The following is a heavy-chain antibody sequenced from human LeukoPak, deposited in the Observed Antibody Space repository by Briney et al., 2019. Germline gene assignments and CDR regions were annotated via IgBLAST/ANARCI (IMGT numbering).Heavy chain of an antibody. Sequence: PSETLSLTCGVSGSSITTTNFWSWVRQTPGQGLEWIGEVSVSGLSDYNPSLRGRVTMSLDTSKNHLSLKLTSVTAADTAVYYCTRENAAFSPFGYWGQGTLVTV. V-gene: IGHV4-4*02. J-gene: IGHJ4*02. CDR2: VSVSGLS. CDR1: GSSITTTNF. D-gene: IGHD6-25*01. CDR3: TRENAAFSPFGY.